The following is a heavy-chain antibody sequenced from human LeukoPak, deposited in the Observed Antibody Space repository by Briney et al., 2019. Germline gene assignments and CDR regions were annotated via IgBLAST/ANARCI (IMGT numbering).Heavy chain of an antibody. V-gene: IGHV4-59*01. D-gene: IGHD1-1*01. Sequence: PGGSLRLSCAASGFTFNTYSMSWVRQAPGKGLEWIGYIYYSGSTNYNPSLKSLVTISVGTSKNPFSLKLCSVTAADTAVSYCARAVQQERPPPLIGYYYMDVWGKGTTVTVSS. CDR2: IYYSGST. CDR3: ARAVQQERPPPLIGYYYMDV. CDR1: GFTFNTYS. J-gene: IGHJ6*03.